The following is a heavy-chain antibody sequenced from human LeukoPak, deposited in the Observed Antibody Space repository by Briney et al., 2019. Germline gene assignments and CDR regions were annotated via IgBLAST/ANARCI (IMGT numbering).Heavy chain of an antibody. CDR2: VSYEGTIK. V-gene: IGHV3-33*05. CDR3: AREKFDS. J-gene: IGHJ5*01. CDR1: GFTFSSYS. Sequence: GGSLRLSCAASGFTFSSYSMHWVRQAPGKGLEWVAVVSYEGTIKYYTDSAKGRFTISRDNSGNIISLQMNNLTTEDTAIYYCAREKFDSWGQGALVTVSP.